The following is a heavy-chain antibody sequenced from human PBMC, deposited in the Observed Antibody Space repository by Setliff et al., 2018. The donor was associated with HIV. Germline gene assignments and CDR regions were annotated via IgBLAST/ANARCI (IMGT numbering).Heavy chain of an antibody. D-gene: IGHD3-3*01. CDR2: LIPAPGEP. Sequence: SVKVSCKASGNTLRNNVINWVRQAPGQGLEWVGSLIPAPGEPHYAQSVQGRAAITADDSTHTAYLGLVNLRSDDTATFYCGRGTLYGVSDYWGPGTLVTVSS. CDR3: GRGTLYGVSDY. V-gene: IGHV1-69*11. J-gene: IGHJ4*02. CDR1: GNTLRNNV.